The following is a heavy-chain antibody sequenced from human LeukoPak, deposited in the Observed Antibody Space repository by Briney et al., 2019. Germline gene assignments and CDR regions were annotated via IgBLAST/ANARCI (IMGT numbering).Heavy chain of an antibody. CDR1: GFTVSSNY. Sequence: GGSLRLSCAASGFTVSSNYMSWVRQAPGKGLEWVSVIYSGGSTYYADSVKGRFTISRDNSKNTLYLQMNSLRAEDTAVYYCARDSTIFGVVVALDVWGKGITVTVPS. CDR2: IYSGGST. J-gene: IGHJ6*04. V-gene: IGHV3-66*02. CDR3: ARDSTIFGVVVALDV. D-gene: IGHD3-3*01.